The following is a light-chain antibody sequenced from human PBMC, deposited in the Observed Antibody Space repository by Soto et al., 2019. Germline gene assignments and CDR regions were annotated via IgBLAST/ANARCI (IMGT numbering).Light chain of an antibody. CDR2: EVS. CDR3: SSSITNNIVV. Sequence: QSALTQPASVSGSPGQSITISCTGTSSDVGDYNYVSWYQQHPGKAPKLIIYEVSHRLSGVSNRFSGSKSGHTASLTISGLQDDDEAEYYCSSSITNNIVVFGGGTKVTV. CDR1: SSDVGDYNY. V-gene: IGLV2-14*01. J-gene: IGLJ2*01.